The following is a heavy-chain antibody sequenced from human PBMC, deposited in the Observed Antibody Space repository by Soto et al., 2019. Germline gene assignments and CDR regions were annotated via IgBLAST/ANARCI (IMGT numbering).Heavy chain of an antibody. Sequence: GASVKVSCKASGYTFTSYGISWVRQAPGQGLEWMGWISAYNGNTNYAQKLQGRVTMTTDTSTSTAYMELRSLRSDDTAVYYCASDWDLSITIFGVVIELDYWGQGTLVTVSS. CDR1: GYTFTSYG. J-gene: IGHJ4*02. CDR2: ISAYNGNT. V-gene: IGHV1-18*01. D-gene: IGHD3-3*01. CDR3: ASDWDLSITIFGVVIELDY.